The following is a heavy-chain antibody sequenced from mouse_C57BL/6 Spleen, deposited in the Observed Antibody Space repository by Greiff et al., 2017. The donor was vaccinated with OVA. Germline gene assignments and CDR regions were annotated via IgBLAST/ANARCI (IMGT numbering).Heavy chain of an antibody. CDR2: IYPRSGNT. Sequence: QVQLQQSGAELARPGASVKLSCKASGYTFTSYGISWVKQRTGQGLEWIGEIYPRSGNTYYNEKFKGKATLTADKSSSTAYMELRSLTSEDSEVYFCARFYYGSSYVGWYFDVWGTGTTVTVSS. D-gene: IGHD1-1*01. J-gene: IGHJ1*03. CDR1: GYTFTSYG. CDR3: ARFYYGSSYVGWYFDV. V-gene: IGHV1-81*01.